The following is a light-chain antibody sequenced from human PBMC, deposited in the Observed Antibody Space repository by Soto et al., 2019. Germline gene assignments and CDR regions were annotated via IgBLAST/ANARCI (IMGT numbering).Light chain of an antibody. Sequence: DIQMTQSPSTLSASVGDRVTITCRASQSLSSWLAWYQQEPGKAPKLLISTASSLESGVPSRFSGSGSGTEFALTISSLQPDDFATYYCQQYSTYPWTFGQGTKVEIK. J-gene: IGKJ1*01. CDR3: QQYSTYPWT. CDR1: QSLSSW. V-gene: IGKV1-5*03. CDR2: TAS.